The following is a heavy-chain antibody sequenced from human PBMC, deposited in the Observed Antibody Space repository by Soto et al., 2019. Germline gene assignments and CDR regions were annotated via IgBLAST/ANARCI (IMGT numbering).Heavy chain of an antibody. D-gene: IGHD6-6*01. J-gene: IGHJ6*02. CDR1: GYTFTGYY. CDR3: ARGRGPSSPFFYYYYGMDV. CDR2: INPNSGGT. V-gene: IGHV1-2*04. Sequence: ASVKVSCKASGYTFTGYYMHWVRQAPGQGLEWMGWINPNSGGTNYAQKFQGWVTMTRDTSISTAYMELSRLRSDDTAVYYCARGRGPSSPFFYYYYGMDVWGQGTTVTVS.